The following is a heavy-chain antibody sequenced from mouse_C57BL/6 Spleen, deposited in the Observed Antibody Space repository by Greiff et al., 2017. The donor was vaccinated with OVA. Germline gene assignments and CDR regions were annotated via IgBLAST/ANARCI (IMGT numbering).Heavy chain of an antibody. V-gene: IGHV1-82*01. CDR2: IYPGDGDT. J-gene: IGHJ2*01. CDR3: ARSGLLLRTFDY. CDR1: GYAFSSSW. D-gene: IGHD1-1*01. Sequence: QVQLQQSGPELVKPGASVKISCKASGYAFSSSWMNWVKQRPGKGLEWIGRIYPGDGDTNYNGKFKGKATLTADKSSSTAYMQLSSLTSEDSAVYFCARSGLLLRTFDYWGQGTTLTVSS.